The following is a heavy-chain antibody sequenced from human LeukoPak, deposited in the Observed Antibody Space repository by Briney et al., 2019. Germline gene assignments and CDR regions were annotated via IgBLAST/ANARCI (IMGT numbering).Heavy chain of an antibody. CDR3: ARDYYYDSSGYYVG. J-gene: IGHJ4*02. CDR2: ISAYNGST. CDR1: GYTFTGYG. V-gene: IGHV1-18*01. D-gene: IGHD3-22*01. Sequence: ASVKVSCKTSGYTFTGYGISWVRQAPGQGLEWMGWISAYNGSTNYAQKLQGRVTMTTDTSTSTAYMELRSLRSDDTAVYYCARDYYYDSSGYYVGWGQGTLVTVSS.